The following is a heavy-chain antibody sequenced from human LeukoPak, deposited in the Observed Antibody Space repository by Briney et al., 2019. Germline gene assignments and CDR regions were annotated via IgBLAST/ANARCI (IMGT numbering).Heavy chain of an antibody. V-gene: IGHV4-31*02. D-gene: IGHD3-10*01. CDR1: GVSIGGGGYY. CDR2: IYHSGSA. CDR3: ARDGGGGSGSYARYLDS. J-gene: IGHJ4*02. Sequence: PSETLSLTWTVSGVSIGGGGYYWSWIRQRPGKGLEWLGYIYHSGSAYYNPSLNSRLTMSVDTSKNQLSLKVNSVTAADTAVYYCARDGGGGSGSYARYLDSWGQGILVTVSS.